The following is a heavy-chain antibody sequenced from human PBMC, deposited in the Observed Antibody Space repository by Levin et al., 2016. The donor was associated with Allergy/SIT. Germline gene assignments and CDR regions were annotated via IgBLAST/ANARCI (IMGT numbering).Heavy chain of an antibody. CDR1: GGSISSGGYY. CDR3: ARKETTVRGIDY. D-gene: IGHD4-17*01. V-gene: IGHV4-31*03. CDR2: IYYSGST. Sequence: SETLSLTCTVSGGSISSGGYYWSWIRQHPGKGLEWIGYIYYSGSTYYNPSLKSRVTISVDTSKNQFSLKLSSVTAADTAVYYCARKETTVRGIDYWGQGTLVTVSS. J-gene: IGHJ4*02.